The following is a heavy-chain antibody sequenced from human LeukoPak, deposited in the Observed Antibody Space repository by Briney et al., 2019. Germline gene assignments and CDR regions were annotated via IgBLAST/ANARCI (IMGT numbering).Heavy chain of an antibody. D-gene: IGHD1-1*01. CDR3: ATFLNEGNDY. J-gene: IGHJ4*02. CDR2: ISYDGSNK. Sequence: PGGSLRLSCAASGFTFSSYAMHWVRQAPGKGLEWVAVISYDGSNKYYADSVKGRFTISRDNSKNTLYLQMNSLRAEDTAVYYCATFLNEGNDYWGQGTLVTVSS. CDR1: GFTFSSYA. V-gene: IGHV3-30-3*01.